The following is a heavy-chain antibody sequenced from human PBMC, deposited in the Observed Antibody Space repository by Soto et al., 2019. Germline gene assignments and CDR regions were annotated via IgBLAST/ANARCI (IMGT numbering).Heavy chain of an antibody. D-gene: IGHD3-10*01. J-gene: IGHJ6*02. CDR2: ISYDGSNK. CDR3: AKDNGWFGELPPDGRDV. CDR1: GFTFSSYG. Sequence: QVQLVESGGGVVQPGRSLRLSCAASGFTFSSYGMHWVRQAPGKGLEWVAVISYDGSNKYYADSVKGRFTISRDNSKNTLYLQMNSRRAEDTAVYYCAKDNGWFGELPPDGRDVWGQGTTVTVSS. V-gene: IGHV3-30*18.